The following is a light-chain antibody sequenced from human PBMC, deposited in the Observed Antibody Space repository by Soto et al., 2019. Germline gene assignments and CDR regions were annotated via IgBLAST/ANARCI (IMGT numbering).Light chain of an antibody. CDR1: QSVRSAY. J-gene: IGKJ1*01. CDR3: QQYGGSPQT. Sequence: EIVLTQSPGTLSLFPGERATLSCRASQSVRSAYLAWYQQKPGQAPRLLIYGASSRATGIPDRFSGSGSGTDFTLTIRRLEPEDFAVYYCQQYGGSPQTFGPGTKVDI. CDR2: GAS. V-gene: IGKV3-20*01.